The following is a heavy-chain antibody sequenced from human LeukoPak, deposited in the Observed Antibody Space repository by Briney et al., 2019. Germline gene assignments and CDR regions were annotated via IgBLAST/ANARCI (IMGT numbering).Heavy chain of an antibody. CDR2: IYLSNSAT. V-gene: IGHV5-51*01. CDR1: GYSYTTYW. Sequence: GESLKISCQATGYSYTTYWIAWVRQIPGKGRDWMGIIYLSNSATTYSPSFQSRVTISDDKSISTAYLQWSSLKASDTAIYYCARRDYGDYSFHYWGQGTLVTVSS. CDR3: ARRDYGDYSFHY. D-gene: IGHD4-17*01. J-gene: IGHJ4*02.